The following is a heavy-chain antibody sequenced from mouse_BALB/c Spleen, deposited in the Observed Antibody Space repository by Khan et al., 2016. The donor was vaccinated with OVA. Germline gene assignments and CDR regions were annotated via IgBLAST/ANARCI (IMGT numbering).Heavy chain of an antibody. J-gene: IGHJ2*01. CDR2: IYPGTDNT. D-gene: IGHD1-1*01. Sequence: QVQLQQSGAELVRPGASVKLSCKTSGYIFTSYWIHWVKQRSGQGLEWIARIYPGTDNTYFNGKLKDKATLTADKSSSTAYMHLSSLKSEDSAVYFCAREEALYYFDYWGQGTTLTVSS. CDR1: GYIFTSYW. CDR3: AREEALYYFDY. V-gene: IGHV1S132*01.